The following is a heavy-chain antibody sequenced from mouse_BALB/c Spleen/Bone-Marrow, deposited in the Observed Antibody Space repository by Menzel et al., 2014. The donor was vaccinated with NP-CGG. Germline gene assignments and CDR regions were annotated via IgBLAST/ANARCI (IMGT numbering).Heavy chain of an antibody. J-gene: IGHJ3*01. CDR1: GFTFSNYW. V-gene: IGHV6-6*02. CDR2: IRLKSNNYAT. CDR3: TTGFAY. Sequence: EVKLEESGGGLVQPGGSIKLSCVASGFTFSNYWMNWVRQFPEKGLEWVAEIRLKSNNYATHYAESVKGRSTISRDDSKSSVYLQMNDLRAEDTGIYYCTTGFAYWGQGTLVTVSA.